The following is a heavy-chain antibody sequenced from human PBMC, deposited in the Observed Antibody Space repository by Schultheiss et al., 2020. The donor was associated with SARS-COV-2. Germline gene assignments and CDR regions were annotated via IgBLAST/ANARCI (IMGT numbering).Heavy chain of an antibody. CDR2: VYYGGNT. D-gene: IGHD2-15*01. CDR1: GGSISTNYYY. J-gene: IGHJ5*01. CDR3: ARRRAVGVPTTFDS. Sequence: SETLSLTCTVSGGSISTNYYYWGWIRQPPGKGLQWIGDVYYGGNTNYNPSVKSRVTISADTSKNQFSLKVTSVTAADTAVYYCARRRAVGVPTTFDSWGQGTLVTVSS. V-gene: IGHV4-39*01.